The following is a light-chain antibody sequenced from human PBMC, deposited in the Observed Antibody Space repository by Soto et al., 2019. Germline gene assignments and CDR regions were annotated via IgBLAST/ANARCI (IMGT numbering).Light chain of an antibody. V-gene: IGKV3D-20*02. J-gene: IGKJ3*01. Sequence: VGLTQSPGTVSLSPGERATLSCRASQSVSNNYLAWYQQKPGQAPRLLIYGASSRATGIPDRFSGSGSGTDFTLTISSLQSEDFAVYYCQQRNNWPSTTFGPGTKVDIK. CDR3: QQRNNWPSTT. CDR1: QSVSNNY. CDR2: GAS.